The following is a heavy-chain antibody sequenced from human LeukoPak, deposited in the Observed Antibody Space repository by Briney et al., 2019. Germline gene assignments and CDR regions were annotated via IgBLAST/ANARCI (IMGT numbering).Heavy chain of an antibody. CDR2: ISVSGDST. Sequence: GGSLRLSCAASGFTFSSYAMSWVRQAPGKGLEWISAISVSGDSTYYGDSVKGRFTISRDNSKNTLYMQMNRLRAEDTAVYSCAKTRPLDSSSWSHGDYWGQGTLVTVSS. CDR1: GFTFSSYA. J-gene: IGHJ4*02. V-gene: IGHV3-23*01. D-gene: IGHD6-13*01. CDR3: AKTRPLDSSSWSHGDY.